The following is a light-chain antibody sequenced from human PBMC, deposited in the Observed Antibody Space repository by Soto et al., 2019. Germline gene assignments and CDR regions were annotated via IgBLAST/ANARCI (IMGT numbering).Light chain of an antibody. J-gene: IGKJ1*01. Sequence: EIVMTQSPATLSVSPWERATLSCRASQSVSSNLAWYQQKPGQAPRLLIYGASTRATGIPARFSGSGSGTEFTLTISSLQSEDFAVYYCKQYNNWPRVTFGQGTKVEIK. CDR2: GAS. CDR1: QSVSSN. CDR3: KQYNNWPRVT. V-gene: IGKV3-15*01.